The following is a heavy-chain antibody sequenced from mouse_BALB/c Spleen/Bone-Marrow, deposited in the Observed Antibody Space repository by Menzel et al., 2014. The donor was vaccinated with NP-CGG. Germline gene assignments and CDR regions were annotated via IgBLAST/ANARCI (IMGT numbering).Heavy chain of an antibody. CDR2: INPNNGGT. CDR1: GYTFXEYT. CDR3: ARGDGYYVYAMDY. Sequence: VQLQQPGPELVKPGASVKISCKTSGYTFXEYTMHWVKQSHGKGLEWIGSINPNNGGTNYNQKFKGKATLTVDKSSSTAYMEFRSLTSEDSAVYYCARGDGYYVYAMDYWGQGTSVTVSS. J-gene: IGHJ4*01. V-gene: IGHV1-18*01. D-gene: IGHD2-3*01.